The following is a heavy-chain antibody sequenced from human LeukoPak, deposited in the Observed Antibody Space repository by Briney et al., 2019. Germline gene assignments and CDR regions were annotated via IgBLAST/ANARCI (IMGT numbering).Heavy chain of an antibody. CDR2: ISSSGSTI. CDR1: RFTFSNYW. D-gene: IGHD3-10*01. Sequence: PGGSLRLSCAASRFTFSNYWMTWVCQAPGKGLEWVSYISSSGSTIYYADSVKGRFTISRDNAKNSLYLQMNSLRAEDTAVYYCARRGWFGEFASWGQGTLVTVSS. J-gene: IGHJ5*01. CDR3: ARRGWFGEFAS. V-gene: IGHV3-48*04.